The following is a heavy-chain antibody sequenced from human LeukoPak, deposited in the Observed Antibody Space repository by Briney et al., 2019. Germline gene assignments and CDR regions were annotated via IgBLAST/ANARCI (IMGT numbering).Heavy chain of an antibody. CDR2: MSPNSGNT. CDR1: GYTFTSYD. V-gene: IGHV1-8*01. D-gene: IGHD3-3*01. CDR3: ARAFPSRRITIFGVATYYFDY. Sequence: GASVKVSCKASGYTFTSYDFNWVRQATGQRPEWMGWMSPNSGNTGYAQKFQGRVTMTRNTSISTAYMELSSLRSEDTAVYYCARAFPSRRITIFGVATYYFDYWGQGTLVTVSS. J-gene: IGHJ4*02.